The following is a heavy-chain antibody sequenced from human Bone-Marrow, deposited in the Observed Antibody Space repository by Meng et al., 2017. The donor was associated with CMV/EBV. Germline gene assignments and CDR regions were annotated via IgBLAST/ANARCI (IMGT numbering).Heavy chain of an antibody. V-gene: IGHV3-13*03. J-gene: IGHJ6*02. CDR1: GFPFSSYD. CDR3: ARGALLWFGELLYSSYYYGRDV. CDR2: IGTAGDT. D-gene: IGHD3-10*01. Sequence: GESLKISCAACGFPFSSYDMHWVRQATGKGLEWVSAIGTAGDTYYPGSVKGQFTISRDNSKNTLYLQMNSLRAEDTAVYYCARGALLWFGELLYSSYYYGRDVWGQGTKVTVSS.